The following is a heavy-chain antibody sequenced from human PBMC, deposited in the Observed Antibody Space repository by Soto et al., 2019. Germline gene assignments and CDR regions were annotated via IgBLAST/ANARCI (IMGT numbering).Heavy chain of an antibody. J-gene: IGHJ4*02. V-gene: IGHV3-30*18. D-gene: IGHD4-17*01. CDR3: AKGLYYGGNPTCFDY. CDR2: ISYDGSNK. CDR1: GFTFSSYG. Sequence: QVQLVESGGGVVQPGRSLRLSCAASGFTFSSYGMHWVRQAPGKGLEWVAGISYDGSNKYYADSVKGRFTISRDNCKNTLYLQMNSLRAEDTAVYYCAKGLYYGGNPTCFDYWGQGTLVTVSS.